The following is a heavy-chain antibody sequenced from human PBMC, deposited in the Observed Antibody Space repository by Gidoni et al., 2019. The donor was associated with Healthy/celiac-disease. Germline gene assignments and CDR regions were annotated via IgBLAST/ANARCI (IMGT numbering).Heavy chain of an antibody. CDR2: ASYDGNTK. CDR1: GFAFGTYA. V-gene: IGHV3-30*04. Sequence: QVWLVESGGGVVQPGRSLRLSCAASGFAFGTYALHWVRQPPGKGLEWVAVASYDGNTKYYADSVRGRFTISRDNSERTLYLQMDSLRDEDTAVYYCARGARVEDSGEVYFYGLDVWGQGTTVTVSS. D-gene: IGHD4-17*01. J-gene: IGHJ6*02. CDR3: ARGARVEDSGEVYFYGLDV.